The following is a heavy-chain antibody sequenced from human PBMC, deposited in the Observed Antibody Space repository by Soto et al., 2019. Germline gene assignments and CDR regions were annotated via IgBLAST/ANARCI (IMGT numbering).Heavy chain of an antibody. J-gene: IGHJ4*02. CDR1: GGTFSIYT. CDR3: AREAPRVGATTGYFDY. D-gene: IGHD1-26*01. CDR2: IIPILGIA. V-gene: IGHV1-69*04. Sequence: SVKVSCKASGGTFSIYTISWVRQAPGQGLEWMGRIIPILGIANYAQKFQGRVTITADKSTSTAYMELSSLRSEDTALYYCAREAPRVGATTGYFDYWGQGTLVTVSS.